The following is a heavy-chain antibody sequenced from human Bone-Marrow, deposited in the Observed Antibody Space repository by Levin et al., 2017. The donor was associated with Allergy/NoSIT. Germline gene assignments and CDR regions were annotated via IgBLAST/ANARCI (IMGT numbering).Heavy chain of an antibody. CDR1: VDTINNSPYY. D-gene: IGHD2-15*01. Sequence: SETLSLTCTVSVDTINNSPYYWAWVRQPPGKGLEWIGNVYYSGSTYYTSSLKSRVTISVDTSKNQFSLRMTSVTAADTAAYWCARQTCGGGPCYDSRGWFDPWGRGTLVSVSS. CDR2: VYYSGST. J-gene: IGHJ5*02. V-gene: IGHV4-39*01. CDR3: ARQTCGGGPCYDSRGWFDP.